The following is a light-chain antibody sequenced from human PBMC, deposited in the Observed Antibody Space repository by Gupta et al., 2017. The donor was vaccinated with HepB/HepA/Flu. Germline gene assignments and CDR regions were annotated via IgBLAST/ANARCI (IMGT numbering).Light chain of an antibody. Sequence: SSALTQSPSVSVAPGQTAKSTCGGDSIGSKRVHWYQQKAGQAPLLVMYYDSHRPAGIPGRFSGSNTGNTATLTISLGEDGEEADYYCHGAQNGGDVVFGGGTKLTVL. CDR3: HGAQNGGDVV. J-gene: IGLJ2*01. CDR1: SIGSKR. CDR2: YDS. V-gene: IGLV3-21*01.